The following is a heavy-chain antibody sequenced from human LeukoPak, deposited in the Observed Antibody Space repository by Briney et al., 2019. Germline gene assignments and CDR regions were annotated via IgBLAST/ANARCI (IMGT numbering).Heavy chain of an antibody. J-gene: IGHJ6*02. D-gene: IGHD6-13*01. CDR1: GFTFSSYW. V-gene: IGHV3-74*01. CDR3: ARDPARQIAAAGNHYYYGMDV. CDR2: INSDGSSA. Sequence: PGGSLRLSCAASGFTFSSYWMHWVRQAPGKGLVWVSRINSDGSSASYADSVKGRFTISRDNAKNTLYLQMNSLRAEDTAVYYCARDPARQIAAAGNHYYYGMDVWGQGTTVTVSS.